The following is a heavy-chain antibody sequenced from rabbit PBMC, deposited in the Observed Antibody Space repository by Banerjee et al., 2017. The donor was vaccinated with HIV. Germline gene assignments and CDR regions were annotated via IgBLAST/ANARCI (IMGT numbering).Heavy chain of an antibody. V-gene: IGHV1S40*01. J-gene: IGHJ4*01. CDR3: ARGGYGYYSGYGGANNL. CDR2: IYNGDGST. CDR1: GFSFSSGYW. D-gene: IGHD7-1*01. Sequence: QSLEESGGDLVKPGASLTLTCTASGFSFSSGYWICWVRQAPGKGPEWIACIYNGDGSTYYASWAKGRFTISKTSSTTVTLQMTSLTAADTATYFCARGGYGYYSGYGGANNLWGPGTLVTVS.